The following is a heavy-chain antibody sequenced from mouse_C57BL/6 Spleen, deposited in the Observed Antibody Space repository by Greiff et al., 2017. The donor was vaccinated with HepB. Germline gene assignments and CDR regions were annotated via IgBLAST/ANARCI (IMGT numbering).Heavy chain of an antibody. J-gene: IGHJ3*01. V-gene: IGHV5-17*01. CDR3: ARPTNWDWFAY. CDR2: ISSGSSTI. D-gene: IGHD4-1*01. CDR1: GFTFSDYG. Sequence: DVQLVESGGGLVKPGGSLKLSCAASGFTFSDYGMHWVRQAPEKGLEWVAYISSGSSTIYYADTVKGRFTISRDNAKNTLFLQMTSLRSEDTAMYYCARPTNWDWFAYWGQGTLVTVSA.